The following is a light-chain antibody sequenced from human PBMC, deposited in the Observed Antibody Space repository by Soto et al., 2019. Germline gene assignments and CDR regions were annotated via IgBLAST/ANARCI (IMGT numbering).Light chain of an antibody. V-gene: IGLV2-14*01. Sequence: QSALTQPASVSGSPGQSITISCTGTSSDVGGHNYVSWHQQHPDKAPKLMIYDVSNRPSGVSNRFSGSKSGNTASLTISGLQPGDGADYCCSSYSSSSTPYVFGTGTKLTVL. CDR2: DVS. CDR1: SSDVGGHNY. CDR3: SSYSSSSTPYV. J-gene: IGLJ1*01.